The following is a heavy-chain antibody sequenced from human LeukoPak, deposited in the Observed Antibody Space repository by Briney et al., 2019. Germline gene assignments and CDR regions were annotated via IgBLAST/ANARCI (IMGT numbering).Heavy chain of an antibody. CDR3: ARVSDNFWSGYPFDY. D-gene: IGHD3-3*01. Sequence: ASVKVSCKASGYTFTGYYMHWVRQAPGQGLEWMGWINPNSGGTNYAQKFQGRVTMTRDTSISTAYMELSRLRSDDTAVYYCARVSDNFWSGYPFDYWGQGTLVTVSS. J-gene: IGHJ4*02. CDR1: GYTFTGYY. CDR2: INPNSGGT. V-gene: IGHV1-2*02.